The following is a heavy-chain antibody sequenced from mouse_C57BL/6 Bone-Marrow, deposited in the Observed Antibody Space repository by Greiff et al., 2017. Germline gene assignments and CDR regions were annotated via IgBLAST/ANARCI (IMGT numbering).Heavy chain of an antibody. Sequence: VKQRTEQGLEWIGRIDPEDGETKYAPKFQGKATITADTSSNTAYLQLSSLTSEDTAVYYCASLSWVFDYWGQGTTLTVSS. V-gene: IGHV14-2*01. D-gene: IGHD4-1*01. CDR3: ASLSWVFDY. J-gene: IGHJ2*01. CDR2: IDPEDGET.